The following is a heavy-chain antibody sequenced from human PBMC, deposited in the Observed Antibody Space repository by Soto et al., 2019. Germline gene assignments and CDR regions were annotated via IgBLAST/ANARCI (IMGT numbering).Heavy chain of an antibody. CDR3: ARSVGPATGSFDY. CDR2: IYPGDSDT. J-gene: IGHJ4*02. D-gene: IGHD2-15*01. Sequence: MPGKGLEWMGLIYPGDSDTRYSPSFQGQVTISADKSISTAYLQWSSLRASDTAMYYCARSVGPATGSFDYWGQGTLVTVSS. V-gene: IGHV5-51*01.